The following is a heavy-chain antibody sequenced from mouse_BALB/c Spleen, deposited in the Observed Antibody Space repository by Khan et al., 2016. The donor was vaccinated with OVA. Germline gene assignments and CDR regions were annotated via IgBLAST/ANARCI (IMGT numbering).Heavy chain of an antibody. CDR1: GYTFTNYW. CDR3: ARRGLRWDFDY. CDR2: INPSTGYT. D-gene: IGHD1-1*01. V-gene: IGHV1-7*01. J-gene: IGHJ2*01. Sequence: VELVESGAELAKPGASVRMSCKASGYTFTNYWMNWVKQRPGQGLEWIGYINPSTGYTEDNQKFKDKATLTADKSSSTAYMQLSSLTSEDSAVYYCARRGLRWDFDYWGQGTTLTVSS.